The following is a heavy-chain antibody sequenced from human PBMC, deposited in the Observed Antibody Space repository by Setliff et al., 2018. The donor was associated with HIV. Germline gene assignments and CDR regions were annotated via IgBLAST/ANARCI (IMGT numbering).Heavy chain of an antibody. V-gene: IGHV3-21*04. CDR2: ISSSSSYI. Sequence: SGGSLRLSCAASGFTFSSYSMNWVRQAPGKGLEWVSSISSSSSYIYYADSVKGRFTISRDNAKNSLYLQLNSLRVDDTALYYCARTSAGGQENDYWGQGTLVTVSS. CDR1: GFTFSSYS. CDR3: ARTSAGGQENDY. D-gene: IGHD3-10*01. J-gene: IGHJ4*02.